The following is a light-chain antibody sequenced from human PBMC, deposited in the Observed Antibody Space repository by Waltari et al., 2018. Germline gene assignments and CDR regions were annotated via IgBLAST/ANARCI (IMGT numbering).Light chain of an antibody. Sequence: VLTQPPSASGTPGQRAPISRSGTGSNFGSIHVSWYQQLPATAPKLLIYRNNQRPSGVHDQFSGSKSGTSASLAISGLRSEDEADYYCAAWDDSLSGVFGGGTKLTVL. V-gene: IGLV1-47*01. CDR1: GSNFGSIH. CDR3: AAWDDSLSGV. J-gene: IGLJ3*02. CDR2: RNN.